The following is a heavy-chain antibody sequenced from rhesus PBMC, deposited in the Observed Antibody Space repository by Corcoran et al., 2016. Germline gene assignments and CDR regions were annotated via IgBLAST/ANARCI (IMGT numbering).Heavy chain of an antibody. Sequence: QLQLQESGPGLVKPSETLSLTCAVSGGSISSTYWSWIRQHPGKGLEWIGRITGSGGSTDYNPSLKSRVTISTDTSKNQFSLKLSSVTAADTAVYYCARDEAGTTYNRFDVWGPGVLVTVSS. J-gene: IGHJ5-1*01. CDR3: ARDEAGTTYNRFDV. CDR1: GGSISSTY. D-gene: IGHD1-20*01. V-gene: IGHV4-173*01. CDR2: ITGSGGST.